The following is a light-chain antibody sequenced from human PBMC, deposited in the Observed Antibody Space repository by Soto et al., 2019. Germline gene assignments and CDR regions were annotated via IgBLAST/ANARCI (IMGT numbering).Light chain of an antibody. CDR3: QQYGSSGT. Sequence: IVLTQSPGTLSLSPGERATLSCRASQSVSSSYLAWYQQKPGQAPRLLIYGASSRATGIPDRFSGSGSGTDFTLTISRLEPEDFAVYYCQQYGSSGTFGQGTKGGYQ. CDR1: QSVSSSY. V-gene: IGKV3-20*01. CDR2: GAS. J-gene: IGKJ1*01.